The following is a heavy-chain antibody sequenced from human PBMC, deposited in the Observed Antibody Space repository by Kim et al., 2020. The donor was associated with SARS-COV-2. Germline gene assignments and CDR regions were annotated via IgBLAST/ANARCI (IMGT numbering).Heavy chain of an antibody. CDR2: ISYDGSNK. Sequence: GGSLRLSCAASGFTFSSFAMHWVRQAPGKGLEWVALISYDGSNKNYADSVKGRFTISRDNSKNTLYLQMNSLRADETAVYYCATIGGTDYWGQGTLVTVS. J-gene: IGHJ4*02. CDR3: ATIGGTDY. CDR1: GFTFSSFA. D-gene: IGHD3-16*01. V-gene: IGHV3-30*04.